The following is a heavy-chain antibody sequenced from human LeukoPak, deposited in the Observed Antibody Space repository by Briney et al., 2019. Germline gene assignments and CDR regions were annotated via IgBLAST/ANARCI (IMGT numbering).Heavy chain of an antibody. V-gene: IGHV3-30*04. J-gene: IGHJ6*02. Sequence: PGRSLRLSCAASGLTFRNFGFHWVRQAPGKGLEWVSVIAHDGSRKFYADSVKGRFTISRDNSKNTLYLQMNSLRAEDTAVYYCAKGDMVRTPYYYYYGMDVWGQGTTVTVSS. CDR3: AKGDMVRTPYYYYYGMDV. CDR1: GLTFRNFG. D-gene: IGHD3-10*01. CDR2: IAHDGSRK.